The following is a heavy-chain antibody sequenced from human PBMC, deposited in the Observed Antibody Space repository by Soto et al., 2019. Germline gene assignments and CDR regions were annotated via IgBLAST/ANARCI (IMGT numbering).Heavy chain of an antibody. V-gene: IGHV1-69*13. D-gene: IGHD5-12*01. CDR3: ARAKDIVATIYYYYGMDV. CDR2: IIPIFGTA. CDR1: GGTFSSYA. Sequence: SVKVYCKAAGGTFSSYAISGVRQAPGQGLEWMGGIIPIFGTANYAQRFQGRVTITADESTSTAYMELSSLRSEDTAVYYCARAKDIVATIYYYYGMDVWGQGTTVTVSS. J-gene: IGHJ6*02.